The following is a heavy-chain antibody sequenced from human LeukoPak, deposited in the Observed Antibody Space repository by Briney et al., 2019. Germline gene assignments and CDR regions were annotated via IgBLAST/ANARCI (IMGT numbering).Heavy chain of an antibody. CDR3: ARVALRSYYYMDV. CDR2: INHSGST. Sequence: SETLSLTCSVYGGSFSGYYWSWIRQPPAKGREGIGEINHSGSTHYNPSLKSQVTISVDTYKNQFSLTLSSVTAADTAVYYCARVALRSYYYMDVWGKGTTVTVSS. V-gene: IGHV4-34*01. CDR1: GGSFSGYY. J-gene: IGHJ6*03. D-gene: IGHD4-17*01.